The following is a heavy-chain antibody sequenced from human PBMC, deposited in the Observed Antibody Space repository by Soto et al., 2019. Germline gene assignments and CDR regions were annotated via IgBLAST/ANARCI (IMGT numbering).Heavy chain of an antibody. CDR2: IYPGDSDT. Sequence: EVQLVQSGGEVKKPGESLEISCRGCGYSFTSYWIGWVRQMPGKGLVWMGIIYPGDSDTRDRPSFQGQVTISADKSISTASLPRSSLKASDTDTYYCARQDGGGYASFDYWGQEPLLTVSS. D-gene: IGHD5-12*01. J-gene: IGHJ4*02. CDR3: ARQDGGGYASFDY. CDR1: GYSFTSYW. V-gene: IGHV5-51*01.